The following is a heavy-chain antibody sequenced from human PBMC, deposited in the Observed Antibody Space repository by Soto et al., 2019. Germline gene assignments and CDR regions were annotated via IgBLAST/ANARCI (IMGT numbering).Heavy chain of an antibody. D-gene: IGHD6-6*01. J-gene: IGHJ4*02. Sequence: PVGSLRLSCAASGFTFSDYYMSWIRQAPGKGLEWVSYITSSGSSIYYADSVKGRFTISRDNAKNSLYLQMNSLRAEDTAVYYCARDKGQLVPADGYWGQGTLVTVSS. CDR2: ITSSGSSI. V-gene: IGHV3-11*01. CDR1: GFTFSDYY. CDR3: ARDKGQLVPADGY.